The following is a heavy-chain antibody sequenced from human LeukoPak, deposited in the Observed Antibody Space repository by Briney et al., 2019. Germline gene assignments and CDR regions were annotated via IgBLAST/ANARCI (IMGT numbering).Heavy chain of an antibody. CDR2: INHSGST. Sequence: SETLSLTCAVYGGSFSGYYWSWIRRPPGKGLEWIGEINHSGSTNYNPSLKSRVTISVDTSKNQFSLKPSSVTAADTAVYYCARQKYYGSGSYVFWFDPWGQGTLVTVSS. D-gene: IGHD3-10*01. J-gene: IGHJ5*02. V-gene: IGHV4-34*01. CDR3: ARQKYYGSGSYVFWFDP. CDR1: GGSFSGYY.